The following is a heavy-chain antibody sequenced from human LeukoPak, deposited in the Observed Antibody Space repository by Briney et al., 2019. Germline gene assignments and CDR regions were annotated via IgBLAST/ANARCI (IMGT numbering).Heavy chain of an antibody. CDR3: AKYVSAKGPPYALDV. V-gene: IGHV3-23*01. CDR2: ISASGGST. Sequence: GGSLRLSCAASEFTFSSYAMQWVRQAPGKGLEWVSGISASGGSTWYADSVKGRFTISRDNSENTLYLQMNNLRAEDTAVYYCAKYVSAKGPPYALDVWGQGTTVTVSS. J-gene: IGHJ6*02. CDR1: EFTFSSYA. D-gene: IGHD2/OR15-2a*01.